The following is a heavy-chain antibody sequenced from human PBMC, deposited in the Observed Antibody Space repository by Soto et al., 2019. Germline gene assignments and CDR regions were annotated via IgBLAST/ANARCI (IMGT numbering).Heavy chain of an antibody. CDR3: AKDLGGQWLGFDY. Sequence: QVQLVESGGGVVQPGRSLRLSCAASGFTFSSYGMHWVRQAPGKGLEWVAVISYDGSNKYYADSVKGRFTISRDNSKNTLYLQMNSLRAEDTAVYYCAKDLGGQWLGFDYWGQGTLVTVSS. D-gene: IGHD6-19*01. CDR1: GFTFSSYG. V-gene: IGHV3-30*18. CDR2: ISYDGSNK. J-gene: IGHJ4*02.